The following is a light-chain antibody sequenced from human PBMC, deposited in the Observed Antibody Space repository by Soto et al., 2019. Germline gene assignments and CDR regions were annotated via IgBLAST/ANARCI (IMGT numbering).Light chain of an antibody. CDR2: DVN. Sequence: QSVLTQPASVSGSPGQSITISCTGTSSDDWSYSRVSWYQQAPGTAPKLIIYDVNNRPSGAPDRFSGSTSGNTASLTISGLQAEDETDYFCSLYSSNGSLIFGPGTKVTVL. CDR3: SLYSSNGSLI. V-gene: IGLV2-18*01. CDR1: SSDDWSYSR. J-gene: IGLJ1*01.